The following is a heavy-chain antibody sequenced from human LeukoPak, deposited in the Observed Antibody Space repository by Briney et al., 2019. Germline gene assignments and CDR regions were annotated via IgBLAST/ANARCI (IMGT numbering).Heavy chain of an antibody. V-gene: IGHV3-23*01. CDR3: AKGIDRYYYYYMDV. CDR1: GFTFSSYA. J-gene: IGHJ6*03. CDR2: ISGGGGST. Sequence: GGSXXLSCAASGFTFSSYAMSWVRQAPGKGLEWVSGISGGGGSTYYADSVKGRFTISRDNSKNTLYLQMNSLRAEDTAVYSCAKGIDRYYYYYMDVWGKGTTVTVSS. D-gene: IGHD3-22*01.